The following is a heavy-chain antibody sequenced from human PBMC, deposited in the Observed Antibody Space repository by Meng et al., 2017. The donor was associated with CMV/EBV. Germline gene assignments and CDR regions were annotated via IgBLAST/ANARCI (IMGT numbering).Heavy chain of an antibody. CDR2: ISSSSSYI. CDR1: GFTFSSYG. Sequence: GESLKISCAASGFTFSSYGMHWVRQAPGKGLEWVSSISSSSSYIYYADSVKGRFTISRDNAKNSLYLQMNSLRAEDTAVYYCARAPGSYYDYWGQGTLVTVSS. D-gene: IGHD1-26*01. V-gene: IGHV3-21*01. J-gene: IGHJ4*02. CDR3: ARAPGSYYDY.